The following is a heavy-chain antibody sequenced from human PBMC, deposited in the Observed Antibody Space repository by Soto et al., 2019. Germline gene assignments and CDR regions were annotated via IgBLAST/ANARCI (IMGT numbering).Heavy chain of an antibody. D-gene: IGHD3-10*01. CDR3: ARCLGLGELNPFDK. Sequence: GGSLRLSCAASGFRFSSYGMSWVRQAPGKGLEWVSGISGSGGSTYYADSVKGRFTISRDNSKNTLYLQMNSLRAEDTAVYYCARCLGLGELNPFDKWGQGTLVTVSS. CDR1: GFRFSSYG. J-gene: IGHJ4*02. V-gene: IGHV3-23*01. CDR2: ISGSGGST.